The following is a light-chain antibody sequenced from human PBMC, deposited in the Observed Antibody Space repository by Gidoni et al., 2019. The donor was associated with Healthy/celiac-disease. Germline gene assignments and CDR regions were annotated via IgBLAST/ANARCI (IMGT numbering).Light chain of an antibody. V-gene: IGLV2-23*02. CDR3: CSYAGSSTYVV. Sequence: QSALTQPASVSGSPGQSITNSCTGTSSDVGSYNLVSWYQQHPGKAPKLMIYEVSKRPSGVSNRFSGSKSGNTASLTSSGLQAEDEADYYCCSYAGSSTYVVFGGGTKLTVL. CDR1: SSDVGSYNL. J-gene: IGLJ2*01. CDR2: EVS.